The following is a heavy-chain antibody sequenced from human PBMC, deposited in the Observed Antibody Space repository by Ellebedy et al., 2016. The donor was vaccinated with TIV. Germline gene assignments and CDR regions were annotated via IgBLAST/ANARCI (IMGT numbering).Heavy chain of an antibody. Sequence: GESLKISCAASGFTFSNYWMTWVRQAPGKGLEWVANIKQDGSEKYYVDSVKGRFSISRDNTKNSLYLQMNSLTDEDTAVYYCARSDSSGWGDYFDYWGQGTLVTVSS. J-gene: IGHJ4*02. D-gene: IGHD6-19*01. CDR1: GFTFSNYW. CDR3: ARSDSSGWGDYFDY. CDR2: IKQDGSEK. V-gene: IGHV3-7*01.